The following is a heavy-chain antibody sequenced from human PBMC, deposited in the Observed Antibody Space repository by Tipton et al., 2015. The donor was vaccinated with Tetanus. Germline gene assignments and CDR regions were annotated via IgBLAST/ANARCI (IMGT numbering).Heavy chain of an antibody. D-gene: IGHD2-2*01. V-gene: IGHV4-39*01. Sequence: TLSLTCTVSGGSISSGTYYWGWIRQPPGKGLEWIGSIYFSGSTYYNPSLKSRVTIYVDTSKKQFSLRLSSVTAADTAVYYCTRHVVEAVPRWFDPWGQGTLVTVSS. J-gene: IGHJ5*02. CDR3: TRHVVEAVPRWFDP. CDR1: GGSISSGTYY. CDR2: IYFSGST.